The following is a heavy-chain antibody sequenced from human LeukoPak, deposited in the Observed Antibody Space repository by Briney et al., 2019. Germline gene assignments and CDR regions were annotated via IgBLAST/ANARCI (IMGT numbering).Heavy chain of an antibody. V-gene: IGHV3-23*01. CDR2: ISGSGDST. CDR1: GFSFRTYA. J-gene: IGHJ4*02. CDR3: AKGNSGRCTGVICYPFDY. Sequence: GGSLRLSCAASGFSFRTYAMSWVRQAPGKGLEWVSAISGSGDSTYYADSVKGRFTISRDNSKNTLHLQMNSLRAEDTAVYYCAKGNSGRCTGVICYPFDYWGQGTLVTVSS. D-gene: IGHD2-8*02.